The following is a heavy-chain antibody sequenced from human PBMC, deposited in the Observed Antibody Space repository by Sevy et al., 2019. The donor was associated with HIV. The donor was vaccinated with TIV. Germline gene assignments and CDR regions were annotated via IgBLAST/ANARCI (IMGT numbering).Heavy chain of an antibody. J-gene: IGHJ4*02. CDR1: GYTFTDYY. D-gene: IGHD3-3*01. V-gene: IGHV1-2*06. CDR2: INPNSGGT. Sequence: ASVKVSCKTSGYTFTDYYMHWVRQAPGQGLEWMGRINPNSGGTNYPQKFEGRVTMTRDTSIRTAYMELNRLTSDDTAVYYCARRYDFWSGYYGFDYWGQGTLVTVSS. CDR3: ARRYDFWSGYYGFDY.